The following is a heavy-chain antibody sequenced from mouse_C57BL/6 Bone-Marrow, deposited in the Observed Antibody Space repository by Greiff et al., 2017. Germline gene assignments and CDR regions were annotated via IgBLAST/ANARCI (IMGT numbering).Heavy chain of an antibody. Sequence: VQLQQSGAELVRPGASVTLSCKASGYTFTDYEMHWVKQTPVHGLEWIGALAPETGGTAYNQKFKGKAILTADKSSSTAYMEHRSLTSEDSAVYYCTREGDGYYDAMDYWGQGTSVTVSS. J-gene: IGHJ4*01. CDR1: GYTFTDYE. CDR2: LAPETGGT. V-gene: IGHV1-15*01. D-gene: IGHD2-3*01. CDR3: TREGDGYYDAMDY.